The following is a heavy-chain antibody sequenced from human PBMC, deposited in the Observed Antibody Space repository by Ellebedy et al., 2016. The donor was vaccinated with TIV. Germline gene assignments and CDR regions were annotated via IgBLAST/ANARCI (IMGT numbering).Heavy chain of an antibody. D-gene: IGHD2-8*02. CDR1: GFTFSDYY. Sequence: PGGSLRLSCVASGFTFSDYYMSWIRQAPGKGLEWVSTISPSSSYTKCADSVKGRFTVSRDDAKNSLYLHMNSLKAEDTAVYYCVRTGRPWFDYWGQGTLVTVSS. CDR3: VRTGRPWFDY. CDR2: ISPSSSYT. V-gene: IGHV3-11*06. J-gene: IGHJ4*02.